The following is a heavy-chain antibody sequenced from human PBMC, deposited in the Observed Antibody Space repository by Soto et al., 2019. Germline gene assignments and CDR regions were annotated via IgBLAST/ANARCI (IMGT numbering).Heavy chain of an antibody. CDR3: ARDDRYSISNEY. Sequence: ASVKVSCKASGYTFTSYGISGVRQAPGQGLEWMGWISAYNGNTNYAQKLQGRVTMTTDTSKSTAYMELRSLRSDDTAVYYCARDDRYSISNEYWGQGTLVTVSS. CDR1: GYTFTSYG. D-gene: IGHD6-13*01. V-gene: IGHV1-18*01. CDR2: ISAYNGNT. J-gene: IGHJ4*02.